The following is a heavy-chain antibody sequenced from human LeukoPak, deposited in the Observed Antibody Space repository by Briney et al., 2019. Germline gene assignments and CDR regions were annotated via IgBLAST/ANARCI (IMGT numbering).Heavy chain of an antibody. Sequence: GGSLRLSCAASGFTFSSYDMHWVRQAPGKGLEWVAFIRYDGSNKYYADSVKGRFTITRDNSKNTLYLQMNSLRAEDPAVYYCAKDLGVLVAGYFHYCGQGTLVTVSS. V-gene: IGHV3-30*02. CDR1: GFTFSSYD. CDR2: IRYDGSNK. J-gene: IGHJ4*02. CDR3: AKDLGVLVAGYFHY. D-gene: IGHD2-8*01.